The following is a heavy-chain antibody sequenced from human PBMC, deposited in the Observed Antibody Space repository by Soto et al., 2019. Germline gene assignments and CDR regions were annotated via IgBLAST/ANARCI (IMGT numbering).Heavy chain of an antibody. CDR3: ARDGLGYCISTSCQTFDY. J-gene: IGHJ4*02. D-gene: IGHD2-2*01. CDR2: ISYDGSNK. CDR1: GFTFSSYA. V-gene: IGHV3-30-3*01. Sequence: GGSLRLSCAASGFTFSSYAMHWVRQAPGKGLEWVAVISYDGSNKYYADSVKGRFTISRDNSKNTLYLQMNSLRAEDTAVYYWARDGLGYCISTSCQTFDYWGQGTLVTVSS.